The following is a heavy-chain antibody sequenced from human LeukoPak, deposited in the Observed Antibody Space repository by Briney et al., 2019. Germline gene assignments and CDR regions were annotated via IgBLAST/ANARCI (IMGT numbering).Heavy chain of an antibody. CDR2: ISGSGGST. D-gene: IGHD3-22*01. J-gene: IGHJ4*02. V-gene: IGHV3-23*01. CDR3: AKSVLYDSSGYYGSWGY. Sequence: GGSLRLSCAASGFTFSSYAMSLVRQAPGKGLEWVSAISGSGGSTYYADSVKGRFTISRDNSKNTLYLQMNSLRAEDTAVYYCAKSVLYDSSGYYGSWGYWGQGTLVTVSS. CDR1: GFTFSSYA.